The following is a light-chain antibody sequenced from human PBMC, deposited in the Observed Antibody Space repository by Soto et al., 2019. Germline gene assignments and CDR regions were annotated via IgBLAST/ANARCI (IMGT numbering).Light chain of an antibody. CDR3: QQYNNWFSIT. Sequence: EIVMTQSPATLSVSPGERATLSCRASQSISSKLAWYQQKPGQAPRLVIYDTYIRATGIPARFSGSGSGTEFTLTISSLQSEDFGVYYCQQYNNWFSITFGQGTLLEIK. V-gene: IGKV3-15*01. CDR1: QSISSK. CDR2: DTY. J-gene: IGKJ5*01.